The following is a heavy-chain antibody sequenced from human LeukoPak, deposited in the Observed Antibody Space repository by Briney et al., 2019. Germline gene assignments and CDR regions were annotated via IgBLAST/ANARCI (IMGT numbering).Heavy chain of an antibody. D-gene: IGHD5-18*01. J-gene: IGHJ6*03. CDR3: ARDGAAMVYDYYYYMDV. V-gene: IGHV3-30*04. CDR2: ISYDGSNK. CDR1: GFTFSSYA. Sequence: GGSLRLSCAASGFTFSSYAMHWVRQAPGKGLEWVAVISYDGSNKYYADSVKGRFTISRDNAKNSLYLQMNSLRAEDTAVYYCARDGAAMVYDYYYYMDVWGKGTTVTVSS.